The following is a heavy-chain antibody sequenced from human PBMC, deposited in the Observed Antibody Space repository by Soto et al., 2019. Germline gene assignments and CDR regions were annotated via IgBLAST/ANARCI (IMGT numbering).Heavy chain of an antibody. Sequence: QVQLQQWGAGLLKPSETLSLTCAVYGGSFSNLYWSWIRQPPGKGLEWIGEINHSGSTNYNPSLKSRVTISPDPSKGQLSLRLSSVTAADTAVYYCARGGSRRSDIWGQGTMVTVSS. CDR3: ARGGSRRSDI. CDR2: INHSGST. V-gene: IGHV4-34*01. CDR1: GGSFSNLY. J-gene: IGHJ3*02.